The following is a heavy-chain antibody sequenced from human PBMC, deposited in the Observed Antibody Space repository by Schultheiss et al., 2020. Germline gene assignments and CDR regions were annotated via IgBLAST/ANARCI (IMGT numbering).Heavy chain of an antibody. V-gene: IGHV3-30*12. CDR1: GFTFSSYG. D-gene: IGHD2/OR15-2a*01. Sequence: GESLKISCAASGFTFSSYGMHWVRQAPGKGLEWVAVISYDGSNKYYADSVKGRFTISRDNAKNSLYLQMNSLRAEDTAVYYCVRSGGIYYWGQGTLVTVSS. J-gene: IGHJ4*02. CDR2: ISYDGSNK. CDR3: VRSGGIYY.